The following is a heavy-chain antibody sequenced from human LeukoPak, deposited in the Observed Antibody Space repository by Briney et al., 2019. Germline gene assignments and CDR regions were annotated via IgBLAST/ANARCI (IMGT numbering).Heavy chain of an antibody. V-gene: IGHV4-4*07. D-gene: IGHD2-21*01. CDR1: GGSISSYY. J-gene: IGHJ4*02. CDR2: IYTSGST. Sequence: SETLSLTCTVSGGSISSYYWSWIRQPAGKGLEWIGRIYTSGSTNYNPSLKSRVTMSVDTSKNQFSLKLSSVTAADTAVYYCARGDSLRPRYYFDYWGQGTLVTVSS. CDR3: ARGDSLRPRYYFDY.